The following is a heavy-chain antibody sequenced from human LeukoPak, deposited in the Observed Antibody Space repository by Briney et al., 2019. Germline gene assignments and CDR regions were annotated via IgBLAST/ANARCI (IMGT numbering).Heavy chain of an antibody. Sequence: GGSLRLSCAASGFSFSNAWMSWVRQTPGKGLEWVARIKSNADGGTGDYAAPVNVRINISRDDSKLSLYILMDSLKMDDTAVYYCVTNLDRTRNCRSGSCLDWGQGTLVTVSS. D-gene: IGHD2-15*01. CDR3: VTNLDRTRNCRSGSCLD. J-gene: IGHJ4*02. CDR1: GFSFSNAW. V-gene: IGHV3-15*01. CDR2: IKSNADGGTG.